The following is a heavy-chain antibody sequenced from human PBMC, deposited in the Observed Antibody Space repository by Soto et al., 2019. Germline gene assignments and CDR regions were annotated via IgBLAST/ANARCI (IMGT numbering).Heavy chain of an antibody. Sequence: SVKVSCKASGDTFGTYGITWVRQAPGQGLEWVGGIIPLLNTRNSAQKLQGRVTISVDESANIAYMELISLISDDTAVYFCARARADASQFYSPHGLDVWGQGTTVTVSS. CDR1: GDTFGTYG. CDR3: ARARADASQFYSPHGLDV. V-gene: IGHV1-69*13. J-gene: IGHJ6*02. D-gene: IGHD2-15*01. CDR2: IIPLLNTR.